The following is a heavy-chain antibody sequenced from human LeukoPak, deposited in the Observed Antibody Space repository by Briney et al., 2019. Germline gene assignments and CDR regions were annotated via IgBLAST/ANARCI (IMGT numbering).Heavy chain of an antibody. Sequence: GGSLRLSCAASGFTFSAYSMTWVRQAPGKGLEWVANIKQDESEKYYVDSLKGRFTISRDNAKNSLYLQMNSLRAEDTAVYYCARDKIEGPTKLDYWGQGILVTVSS. V-gene: IGHV3-7*01. CDR1: GFTFSAYS. CDR2: IKQDESEK. J-gene: IGHJ4*02. CDR3: ARDKIEGPTKLDY. D-gene: IGHD1-1*01.